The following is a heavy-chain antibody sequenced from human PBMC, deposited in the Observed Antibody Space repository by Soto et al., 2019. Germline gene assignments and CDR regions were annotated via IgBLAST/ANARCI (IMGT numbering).Heavy chain of an antibody. V-gene: IGHV3-53*01. CDR1: GFIVSGNY. Sequence: PGGSLRLSCAASGFIVSGNYMSWVRQAPGKGLEWVSVIYRGGSTYYADSVKGRFTISRDNSKNTLNLQMNSLRADDTGVYYCARDGGLAEDGMDVWGQGTTVTVSS. D-gene: IGHD3-10*01. CDR2: IYRGGST. J-gene: IGHJ6*02. CDR3: ARDGGLAEDGMDV.